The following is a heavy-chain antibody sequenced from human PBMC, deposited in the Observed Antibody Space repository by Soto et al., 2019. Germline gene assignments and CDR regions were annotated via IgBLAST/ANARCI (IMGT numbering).Heavy chain of an antibody. CDR3: AKPIWGSYRSPGYFDY. Sequence: PGGSLRLSCAASGFTFSSYGVHWVRQAPGKGLEWVAVISYDGSNKYYADSVKGRFTISRDNSKNTLYLQMNSLRAEDTAVYYCAKPIWGSYRSPGYFDYWGQGTLVTVSS. J-gene: IGHJ4*02. D-gene: IGHD3-16*02. CDR2: ISYDGSNK. V-gene: IGHV3-30*18. CDR1: GFTFSSYG.